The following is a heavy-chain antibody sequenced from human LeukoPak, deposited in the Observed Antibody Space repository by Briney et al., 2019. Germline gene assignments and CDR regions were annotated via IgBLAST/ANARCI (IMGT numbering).Heavy chain of an antibody. CDR3: AGGLAY. CDR2: IYSDGST. Sequence: GGSLRLSCAASGFTVSSNYMSWVRQAPGKRRERVSVIYSDGSTYYADSVKGRFTISRDNSTNTLYLQMNSLRAENTAVYYCAGGLAYWGQGTLVTVSS. V-gene: IGHV3-53*01. J-gene: IGHJ4*02. CDR1: GFTVSSNY. D-gene: IGHD2-15*01.